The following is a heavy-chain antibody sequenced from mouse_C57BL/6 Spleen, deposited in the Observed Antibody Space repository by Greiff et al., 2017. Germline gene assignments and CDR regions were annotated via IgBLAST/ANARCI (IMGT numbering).Heavy chain of an antibody. V-gene: IGHV1-55*01. CDR3: ARRYDGYSAWFAY. J-gene: IGHJ3*01. Sequence: QVQLQQPGAELVKPGASVKMSCKASGYTFTSYWITWVKQRPGQGLEWIGDIYPGSGSTNYNEKFKSKATLTVDTSSSTAYMQLSSLTSEDSAVYYCARRYDGYSAWFAYWGHGALVTVSA. D-gene: IGHD2-3*01. CDR1: GYTFTSYW. CDR2: IYPGSGST.